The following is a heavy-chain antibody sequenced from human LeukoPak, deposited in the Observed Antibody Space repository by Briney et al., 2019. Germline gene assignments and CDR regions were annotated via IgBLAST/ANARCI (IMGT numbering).Heavy chain of an antibody. D-gene: IGHD6-13*01. CDR1: GFTLSNFA. CDR3: AKGAAAGKVDWFDP. J-gene: IGHJ5*02. V-gene: IGHV3-23*01. Sequence: GGSLRLSCAASGFTLSNFAICWVRQPPGRGLKWVSTITGYGATFYADSVRGRFTIFRDTSMNTLFLQMNSLGAEDTAVYYCAKGAAAGKVDWFDPWGQGTLVTVSS. CDR2: ITGYGAT.